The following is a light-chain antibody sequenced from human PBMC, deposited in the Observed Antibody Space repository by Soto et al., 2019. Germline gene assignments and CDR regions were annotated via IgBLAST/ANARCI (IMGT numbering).Light chain of an antibody. CDR1: QSFTGW. V-gene: IGKV1-5*01. J-gene: IGKJ1*01. CDR2: DAS. Sequence: DIPMTPSPSTLSATVRDKVTITFRASQSFTGWLAWYQQKPGKAPKLLIYDASTLQSGVPSRFSGSGSGTEFTLTISSLQPDDFATYYCQHYKSYPWTFGQGTKVDIK. CDR3: QHYKSYPWT.